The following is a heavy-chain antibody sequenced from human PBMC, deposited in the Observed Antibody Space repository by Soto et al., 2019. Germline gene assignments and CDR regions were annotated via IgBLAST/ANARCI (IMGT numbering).Heavy chain of an antibody. CDR2: IYYSGST. V-gene: IGHV4-61*01. Sequence: SETLSLTCTVSGGSVSSGSYYWSWIRQPPGKGLEWIGYIYYSGSTNYNPSLKSRVTISVDTSKNQFSLKLSSVTAADTAVYYCARTYCSSTSCCYIDYWGQGTLVTVSS. D-gene: IGHD2-2*01. CDR1: GGSVSSGSYY. J-gene: IGHJ4*02. CDR3: ARTYCSSTSCCYIDY.